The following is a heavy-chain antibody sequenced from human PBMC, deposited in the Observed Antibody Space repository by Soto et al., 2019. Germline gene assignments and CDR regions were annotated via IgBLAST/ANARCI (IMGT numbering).Heavy chain of an antibody. CDR3: ARVQTRGDAFDI. CDR2: IYYGGTT. D-gene: IGHD2-2*01. Sequence: SETLSLSYNLSGGYISGYYWCCIRHPPGKGLEWIGYIYYGGTTNYNPSVESRLILSVDTSQNQFSLKLNSVTAADTAVYYCARVQTRGDAFDIWGQGTMVT. J-gene: IGHJ3*02. CDR1: GGYISGYY. V-gene: IGHV4-59*08.